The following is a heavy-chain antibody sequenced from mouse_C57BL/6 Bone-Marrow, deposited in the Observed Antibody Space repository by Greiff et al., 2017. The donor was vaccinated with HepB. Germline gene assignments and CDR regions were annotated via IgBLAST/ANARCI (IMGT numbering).Heavy chain of an antibody. CDR3: ARGPRKPRYFDV. D-gene: IGHD6-1*01. J-gene: IGHJ1*03. CDR2: IYPGSGST. CDR1: GYTFTSYW. V-gene: IGHV1-55*01. Sequence: QVQLQQPGAELVKPGASVKMSCKASGYTFTSYWITWVKQRPGQGLEWIGDIYPGSGSTNYNEKFKSKATLTVDTSSSTAYMQLSSLTSEDSAVYYCARGPRKPRYFDVWGTGTTVTVSS.